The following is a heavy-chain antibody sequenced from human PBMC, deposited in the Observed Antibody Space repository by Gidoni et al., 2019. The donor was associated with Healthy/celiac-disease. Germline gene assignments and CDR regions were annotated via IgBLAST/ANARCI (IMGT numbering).Heavy chain of an antibody. CDR1: GFTFSSYG. J-gene: IGHJ4*02. V-gene: IGHV3-30*18. CDR2: ISYDGSNK. CDR3: AKANDPLD. Sequence: QVQLVESGGGVVQPGRSLRLSCAASGFTFSSYGMHWVRQAPGKGLEWVAVISYDGSNKYYADSVKGRFTISRDNSKNTLYLQMNSLRAEDTAVYYCAKANDPLDWGQGTLVTVSS.